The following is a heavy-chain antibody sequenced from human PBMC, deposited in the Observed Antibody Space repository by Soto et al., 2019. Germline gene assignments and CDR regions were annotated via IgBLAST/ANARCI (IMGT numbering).Heavy chain of an antibody. D-gene: IGHD4-17*01. CDR1: GFIISGST. Sequence: EVQLVESGGGLVQPGGSLKLSCAASGFIISGSTMHWVRQASGKGLEWVGRIRSKANSYETTYAAPVKGRFTITRDDSKTTAYLQMNSLKTEDTAVYYCTSLDSSAMGTVTHWGRGTLVTVSS. CDR2: IRSKANSYET. CDR3: TSLDSSAMGTVTH. J-gene: IGHJ4*02. V-gene: IGHV3-73*02.